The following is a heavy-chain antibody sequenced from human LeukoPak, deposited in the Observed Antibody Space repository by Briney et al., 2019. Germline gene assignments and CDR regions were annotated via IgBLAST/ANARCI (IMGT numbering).Heavy chain of an antibody. CDR2: INPSGGST. J-gene: IGHJ4*02. Sequence: ASVKVSCKASGHTFTSYYMHWVRQAPGQGLEWMGIINPSGGSTSYAQKFQGRVTMTRDMSTSTVYMELSSLRSEDTAVYYCVASRGRLELDYWGQGTLVTVSS. V-gene: IGHV1-46*01. CDR3: VASRGRLELDY. D-gene: IGHD1-26*01. CDR1: GHTFTSYY.